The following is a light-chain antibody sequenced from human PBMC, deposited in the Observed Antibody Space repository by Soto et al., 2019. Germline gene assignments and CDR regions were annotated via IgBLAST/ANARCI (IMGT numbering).Light chain of an antibody. J-gene: IGKJ2*01. V-gene: IGKV3-15*01. Sequence: EIVLTQSPATLSVSPGDRVTLSCRASESLFGFLAWYQQKPGQSPRLLIYGGSTRATGIPARCSGSGSATDFPLNISSLQSEDFAVYFCQSYNDWPFASGLGTKLEI. CDR2: GGS. CDR1: ESLFGF. CDR3: QSYNDWPFA.